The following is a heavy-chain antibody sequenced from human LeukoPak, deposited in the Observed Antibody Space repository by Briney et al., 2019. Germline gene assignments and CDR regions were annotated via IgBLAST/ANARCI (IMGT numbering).Heavy chain of an antibody. CDR3: ARGNSSSGVDY. Sequence: SETLSLTCTVSGGSISSYYWSWIRQPPGKGLEWIGEINHSGSTNYNPSLKSRVTISVDTSKNQFSLKLSSVTAADTAVYYCARGNSSSGVDYWGQGTLVTVSS. V-gene: IGHV4-34*01. CDR2: INHSGST. CDR1: GGSISSYY. J-gene: IGHJ4*02. D-gene: IGHD6-13*01.